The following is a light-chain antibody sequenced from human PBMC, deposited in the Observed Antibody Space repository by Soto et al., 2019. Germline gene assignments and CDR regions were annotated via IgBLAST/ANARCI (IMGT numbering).Light chain of an antibody. CDR2: GAS. CDR1: QSVDSDF. CDR3: QQYGGSPTT. V-gene: IGKV3-20*01. Sequence: IVLTQSPGTLSLSPGERATLSCRASQSVDSDFLAWYQQKPGQAPRLLLYGASSRATAIPDRFSGSGSGTDFTLPVSRLEPEDSAVYYCQQYGGSPTTFGQGTRLEIK. J-gene: IGKJ5*01.